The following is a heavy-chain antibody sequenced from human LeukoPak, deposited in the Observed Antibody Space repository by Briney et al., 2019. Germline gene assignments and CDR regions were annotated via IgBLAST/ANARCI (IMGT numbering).Heavy chain of an antibody. Sequence: PGGSLRLSCAASGFTFSSYSMNWVRQAPGKGLEWVSSISSSSSYIYYADSVKGRFTISRDNAKNSLYLQMNSLRAEDTAVYYCARDDNYYDSSGYPHWGQGTLVTVSS. CDR2: ISSSSSYI. J-gene: IGHJ4*02. V-gene: IGHV3-21*01. CDR1: GFTFSSYS. D-gene: IGHD3-22*01. CDR3: ARDDNYYDSSGYPH.